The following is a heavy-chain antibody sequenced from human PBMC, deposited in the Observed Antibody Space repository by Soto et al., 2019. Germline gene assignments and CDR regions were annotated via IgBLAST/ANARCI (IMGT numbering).Heavy chain of an antibody. J-gene: IGHJ4*02. V-gene: IGHV3-9*01. CDR3: AKHDSSGYD. CDR2: ISWNSGSI. Sequence: EVQLVESGGGLVQPGRSLRLSCAASGFTFDDYAMHWVRQAPGNGLEWVSGISWNSGSIGYADSVKGRFTISRDNAKNSLYLQMNSLRAEDTALYYCAKHDSSGYDWGQGTLVTVSS. D-gene: IGHD3-22*01. CDR1: GFTFDDYA.